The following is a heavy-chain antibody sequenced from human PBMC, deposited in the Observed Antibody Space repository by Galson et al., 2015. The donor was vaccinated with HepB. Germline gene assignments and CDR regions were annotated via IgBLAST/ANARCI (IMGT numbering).Heavy chain of an antibody. Sequence: SLRLSCAASGFTFSPFGMTWVRQAPGKGLEWVSVIGRDLNYIHYADSVKGRFITSRDNAKNTVYLQMNSLRVEDSGVYYCARDGSEWSRDYWGQGTLVTVSP. D-gene: IGHD3-3*01. J-gene: IGHJ4*02. CDR1: GFTFSPFG. CDR3: ARDGSEWSRDY. V-gene: IGHV3-21*03. CDR2: IGRDLNYI.